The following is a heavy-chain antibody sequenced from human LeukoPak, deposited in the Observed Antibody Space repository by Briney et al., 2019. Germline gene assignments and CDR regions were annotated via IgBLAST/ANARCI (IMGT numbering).Heavy chain of an antibody. J-gene: IGHJ4*02. CDR2: MNPNSGNT. CDR3: ARAAGQYSGYRWGFDDY. D-gene: IGHD5-12*01. V-gene: IGHV1-8*01. Sequence: ASVKVSCKASGYTFTSYDINWVRQATGQGLEWMGWMNPNSGNTGYAQKFQGRVTMTRNTSISTAYMELSSLRSEDTAVYYCARAAGQYSGYRWGFDDYWGQGTLVTVSS. CDR1: GYTFTSYD.